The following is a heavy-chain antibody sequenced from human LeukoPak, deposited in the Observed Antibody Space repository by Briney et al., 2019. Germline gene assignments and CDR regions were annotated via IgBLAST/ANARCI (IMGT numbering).Heavy chain of an antibody. Sequence: GASVKVSCKASGYTFTSYGISWVRQAPGQGLEWMGWISAYNGNTNYAQKLQGRVTMTTDTSTSTAYMELRSLRSDDTAVNYCARDQVRGIAAAATPYYYYGMDVWGQGTTVTVSS. CDR1: GYTFTSYG. J-gene: IGHJ6*02. V-gene: IGHV1-18*01. CDR3: ARDQVRGIAAAATPYYYYGMDV. D-gene: IGHD6-13*01. CDR2: ISAYNGNT.